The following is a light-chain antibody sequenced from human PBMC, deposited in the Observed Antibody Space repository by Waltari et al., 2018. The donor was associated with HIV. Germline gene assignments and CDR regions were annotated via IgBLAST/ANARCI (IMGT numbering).Light chain of an antibody. J-gene: IGLJ3*02. CDR2: RND. CDR1: TSNIGYNY. Sequence: QYVLTQPPSASGTPGQRVTISCSGSTSNIGYNYVYWYQQFPGTAPKLLIYRNDQRPSGVPDRFSGSKSGTSASRAITGLRSEDEADYYCATWDDGLSGRRVFGGGTKLTVL. V-gene: IGLV1-47*01. CDR3: ATWDDGLSGRRV.